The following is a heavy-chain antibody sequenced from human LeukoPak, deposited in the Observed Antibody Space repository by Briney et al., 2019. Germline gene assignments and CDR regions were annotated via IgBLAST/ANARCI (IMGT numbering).Heavy chain of an antibody. D-gene: IGHD1-7*01. J-gene: IGHJ4*02. CDR2: IYPGDSDT. CDR3: ARVSNWNYGKSDY. CDR1: GYRFSSYW. Sequence: GESLKISCKGSGYRFSSYWIGWVRPMPGKGLEWMGIIYPGDSDTRYGPSFQGQVTISADKSISTAYLQWSSLKASDTAMYYCARVSNWNYGKSDYWGQGTLVTVSS. V-gene: IGHV5-51*01.